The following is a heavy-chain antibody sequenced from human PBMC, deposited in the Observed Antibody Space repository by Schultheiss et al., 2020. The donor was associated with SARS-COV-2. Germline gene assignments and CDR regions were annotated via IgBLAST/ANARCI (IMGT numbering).Heavy chain of an antibody. CDR3: ASRVVVAAGLIDN. J-gene: IGHJ4*02. CDR2: IYYSGST. D-gene: IGHD2-15*01. Sequence: SETLSLTCTVSGGSDRSDNYYWSWIRQPPGKGLEWIGYIYYSGSTNYNPSLKSRVTISVDTSKNQFSLKLSSVTAADTAVYFCASRVVVAAGLIDNWGQGSRVTVSS. CDR1: GGSDRSDNYY. V-gene: IGHV4-61*01.